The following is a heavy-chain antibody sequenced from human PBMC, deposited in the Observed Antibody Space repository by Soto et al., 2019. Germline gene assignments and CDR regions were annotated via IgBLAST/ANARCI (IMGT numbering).Heavy chain of an antibody. CDR3: ARDGGRHSGGIDY. D-gene: IGHD1-26*01. CDR2: VNPIYGTA. Sequence: SVKVSCKASGGTFSSYSINWVRQAPGQGLEWMGKVNPIYGTANYAQKFQGRVTITADESTSTAYMELSSLRAEDTAVYYCARDGGRHSGGIDYWGQGTLVTVSS. V-gene: IGHV1-69*13. J-gene: IGHJ4*02. CDR1: GGTFSSYS.